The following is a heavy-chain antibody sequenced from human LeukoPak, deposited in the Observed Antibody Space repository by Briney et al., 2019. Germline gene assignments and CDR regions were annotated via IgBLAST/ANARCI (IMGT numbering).Heavy chain of an antibody. D-gene: IGHD2-21*01. CDR1: GFTFSPFW. CDR3: ARGGYSHAFDI. J-gene: IGHJ3*02. CDR2: INHDGSDA. V-gene: IGHV3-74*01. Sequence: GGSLRLSCGASGFTFSPFWMHWVRQSPGKGLAWVSRINHDGSDAIYADSVKGRFAISRDNAKNTLYLQMNSLRADDTAVYYCARGGYSHAFDIWGQGTTVTVSS.